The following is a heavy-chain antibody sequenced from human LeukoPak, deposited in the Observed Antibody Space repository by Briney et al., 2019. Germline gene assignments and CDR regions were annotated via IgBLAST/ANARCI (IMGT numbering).Heavy chain of an antibody. D-gene: IGHD3-22*01. CDR2: ISYDGSNK. Sequence: GGSLRLSCAASGFTFSSYAMHWVRQAPGKGLEWVAVISYDGSNKYYADSVKGRFTISGDNSKNTLYLQMNSLRAEDTAVYYCARDYRLDSSGYLDYWGQGTLVTVSS. CDR1: GFTFSSYA. V-gene: IGHV3-30-3*01. CDR3: ARDYRLDSSGYLDY. J-gene: IGHJ4*02.